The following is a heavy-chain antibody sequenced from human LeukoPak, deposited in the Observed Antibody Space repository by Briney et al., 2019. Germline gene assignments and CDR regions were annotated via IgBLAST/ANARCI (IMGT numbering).Heavy chain of an antibody. Sequence: GGSLRLSCAASGFTVSSNYMAWVRQAPGKGLEWVSVIYSGGTTYYADSVKGRFTISRDNSKNTLYLQMNSLRAEDTAVYYCAKDRRYYDSSGYGRSDYYYYYGMDVWGQGTTVTVSS. CDR3: AKDRRYYDSSGYGRSDYYYYYGMDV. CDR2: IYSGGTT. J-gene: IGHJ6*02. D-gene: IGHD3-22*01. V-gene: IGHV3-66*02. CDR1: GFTVSSNY.